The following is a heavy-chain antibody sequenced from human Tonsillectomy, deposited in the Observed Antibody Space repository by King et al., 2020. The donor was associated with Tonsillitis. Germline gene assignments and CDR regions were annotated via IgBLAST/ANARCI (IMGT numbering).Heavy chain of an antibody. CDR1: GFTFSSYC. CDR3: ARVSSSWPNFQH. Sequence: VQLVESGGGLVQPGGSLRLSCAASGFTFSSYCMSWVRQAPGKGLEWVANIKQDGTEKYYVDSLEGRFTISRDNAKNSLYLQMNSLRAEDTAVYYCARVSSSWPNFQHWGQGALVTVSS. CDR2: IKQDGTEK. J-gene: IGHJ1*01. D-gene: IGHD6-13*01. V-gene: IGHV3-7*01.